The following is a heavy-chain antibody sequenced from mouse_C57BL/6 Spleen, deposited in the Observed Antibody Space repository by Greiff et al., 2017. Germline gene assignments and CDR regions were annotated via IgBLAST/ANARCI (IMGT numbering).Heavy chain of an antibody. J-gene: IGHJ2*01. CDR3: TEYSNLFDY. CDR1: GYTFTDYE. D-gene: IGHD2-5*01. V-gene: IGHV1-15*01. Sequence: VQLQQSGAELVRPGASVTLSCKASGYTFTDYEMHWVKQTPVHGLEWIGAIDPETGGTAYNQKFKGKDILTADQSSSTASMELRSLTSEDSAVYYCTEYSNLFDYWGQGTTLTVSS. CDR2: IDPETGGT.